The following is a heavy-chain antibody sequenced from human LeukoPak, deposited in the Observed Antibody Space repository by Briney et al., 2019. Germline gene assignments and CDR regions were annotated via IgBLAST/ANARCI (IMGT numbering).Heavy chain of an antibody. Sequence: ASVKVSCKASGYTFTNYFMHWVRQAPGQGLEWMGVINPSGGGTSYAQNFQGRVTVTRDTSTTTVHMELRGLRSEDTAVYYCARDQEGFDYWGQGTVVTVSS. CDR3: ARDQEGFDY. CDR1: GYTFTNYF. J-gene: IGHJ4*02. V-gene: IGHV1-46*01. CDR2: INPSGGGT.